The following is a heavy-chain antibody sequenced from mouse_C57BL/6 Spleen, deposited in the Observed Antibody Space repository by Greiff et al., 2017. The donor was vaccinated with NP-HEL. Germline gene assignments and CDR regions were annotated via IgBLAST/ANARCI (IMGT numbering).Heavy chain of an antibody. D-gene: IGHD1-2*01. CDR3: AKGGRLTAFDD. Sequence: QVQLQQSGAELARPGASVKMSCKASGYTFTSYTMHWVKQRPGQGLEWIGYINPSSGYTKYNQKFKDKATLTADKSSSTAYMQLSSLTSEDSAVYYCAKGGRLTAFDDWGQGTTLTVAS. J-gene: IGHJ2*01. CDR1: GYTFTSYT. V-gene: IGHV1-4*01. CDR2: INPSSGYT.